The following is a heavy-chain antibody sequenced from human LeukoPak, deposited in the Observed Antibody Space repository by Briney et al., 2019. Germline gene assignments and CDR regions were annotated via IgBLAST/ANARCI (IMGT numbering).Heavy chain of an antibody. CDR3: ARDLGYCGGDCWFDTFDI. D-gene: IGHD2-21*02. Sequence: ASVTVSCKASGYTFIDYGFSWVRQAPGQGLEWMGWISDYNGDTNYGQKFQGRVTMTTDTSTSTAYMELRSLRSDDTAVYYCARDLGYCGGDCWFDTFDIWGHGTKVTVSS. V-gene: IGHV1-18*01. CDR1: GYTFIDYG. J-gene: IGHJ3*02. CDR2: ISDYNGDT.